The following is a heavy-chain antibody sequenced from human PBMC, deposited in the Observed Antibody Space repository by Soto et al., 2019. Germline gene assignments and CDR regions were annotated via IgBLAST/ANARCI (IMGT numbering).Heavy chain of an antibody. CDR2: ISGSDGDI. V-gene: IGHV3-23*01. D-gene: IGHD3-10*01. CDR3: AGMTIVPLYFDH. J-gene: IGHJ4*02. Sequence: PGGSLRLSCVAYGFTFITYSMNWVRQAPGKGLEWVSTISGSDGDIFYGDAVRGRFTISRDNSKNTLYLQMNSLRAEDTALYYCAGMTIVPLYFDHWGQGTVVTVSS. CDR1: GFTFITYS.